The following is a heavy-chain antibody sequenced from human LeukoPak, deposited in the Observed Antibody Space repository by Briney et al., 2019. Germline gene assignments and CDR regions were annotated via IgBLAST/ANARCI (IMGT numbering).Heavy chain of an antibody. Sequence: GSLRLSCSASGFTFKSYAMHWVRQAPGKGLGYVSSINTNGANTYYADSVKGRFTISRDNSRNTVYVQMNSLTPEDTAVYYCVKGLDYSSSRMDSWGQGTLVTVSS. D-gene: IGHD6-6*01. CDR1: GFTFKSYA. CDR2: INTNGANT. V-gene: IGHV3-64*05. CDR3: VKGLDYSSSRMDS. J-gene: IGHJ4*02.